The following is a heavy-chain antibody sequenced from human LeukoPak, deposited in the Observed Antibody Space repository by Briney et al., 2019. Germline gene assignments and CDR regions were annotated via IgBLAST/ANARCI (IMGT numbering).Heavy chain of an antibody. Sequence: GGSLRLSCAASGFTFSSYAMHWVRQAPGKGLEWVAVISYDGSNKYYADSVKGRFTISRDNSKNTLYLQMNSLRAEDTAVYYCARPAAMYYYDSCGFDYWGQGTLVTVSS. J-gene: IGHJ4*02. CDR3: ARPAAMYYYDSCGFDY. CDR2: ISYDGSNK. V-gene: IGHV3-30-3*01. D-gene: IGHD3-22*01. CDR1: GFTFSSYA.